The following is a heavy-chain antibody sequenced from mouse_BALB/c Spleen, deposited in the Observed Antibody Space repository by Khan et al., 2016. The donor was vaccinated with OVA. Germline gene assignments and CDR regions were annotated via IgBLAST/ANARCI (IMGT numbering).Heavy chain of an antibody. J-gene: IGHJ2*01. CDR2: INPSTGYT. Sequence: QVHVKQSGAELAKPGASVKMSCKASGYTFINYWILWVKQRPGQGLEWIGYINPSTGYTEYNQNFKDKATLTADKSSRTAYMQRSSLTSEDSAGYYCARRGLRWDFDYWGQGTTLTVSS. CDR1: GYTFINYW. V-gene: IGHV1-7*01. D-gene: IGHD1-1*01. CDR3: ARRGLRWDFDY.